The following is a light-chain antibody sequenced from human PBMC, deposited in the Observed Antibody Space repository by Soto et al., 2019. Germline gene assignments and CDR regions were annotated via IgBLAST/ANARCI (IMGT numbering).Light chain of an antibody. V-gene: IGLV2-11*01. CDR1: SSDVGGYNY. CDR2: DVS. Sequence: QSALTQPLSVSGSPGQSVTISCTGTSSDVGGYNYVSWYQQHPGKAPKLMIYDVSKWPSGVPDRFSGSKSGNTASLTISGLQAEDEADYYCCSYSGSYTWVFGGGTKLTVL. J-gene: IGLJ3*02. CDR3: CSYSGSYTWV.